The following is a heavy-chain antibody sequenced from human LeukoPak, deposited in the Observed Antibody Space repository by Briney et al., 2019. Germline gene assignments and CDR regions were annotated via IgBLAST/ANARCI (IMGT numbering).Heavy chain of an antibody. J-gene: IGHJ4*02. CDR2: IYGGGNI. Sequence: GGSLRLSCAASGFTVSSNYMNWVRQAPGKGLEWVSVIYGGGNIYYADSVKGRFTISRDNSKNTLYHQMNSLRAEDTAVYYCARGAGYNYPYYFDYWGQGTLVTVSS. D-gene: IGHD5-24*01. V-gene: IGHV3-53*01. CDR1: GFTVSSNY. CDR3: ARGAGYNYPYYFDY.